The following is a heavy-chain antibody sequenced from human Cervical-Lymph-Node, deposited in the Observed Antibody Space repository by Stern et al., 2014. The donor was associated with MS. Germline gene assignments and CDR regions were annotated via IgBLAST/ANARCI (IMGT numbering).Heavy chain of an antibody. CDR1: GFTFSSYS. D-gene: IGHD2-2*01. CDR2: IRSSSSTI. Sequence: EVQLVEPGGGLVQPGGSLRLSCAASGFTFSSYSMNWVRQAPGQGLEWVSYIRSSSSTIYYEDSVKGRFTISRYNAKNSLYLQMNSLRDEDTAVYYCARDIVVVPAARYYYYGMDVWGQGTTVTVSS. CDR3: ARDIVVVPAARYYYYGMDV. J-gene: IGHJ6*02. V-gene: IGHV3-48*02.